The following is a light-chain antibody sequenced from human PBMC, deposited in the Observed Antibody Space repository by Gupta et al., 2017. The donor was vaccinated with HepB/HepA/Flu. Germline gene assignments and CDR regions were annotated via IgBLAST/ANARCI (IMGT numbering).Light chain of an antibody. CDR2: TDN. CDR1: SSNIGSNF. V-gene: IGLV1-47*01. Sequence: QSVLAQPPSASGTPGQRVTISCSGSSSNIGSNFVYWYQHLPGTAPKLLIYTDNPRPSGVPDRFSGSKSGTSASLAISGLLSEDEADYYCAAWDDSLSGVVFGGGTKLTVL. J-gene: IGLJ2*01. CDR3: AAWDDSLSGVV.